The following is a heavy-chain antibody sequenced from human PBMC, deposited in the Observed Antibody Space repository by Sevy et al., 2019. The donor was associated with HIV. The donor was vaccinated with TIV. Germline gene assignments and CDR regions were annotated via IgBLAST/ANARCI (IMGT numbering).Heavy chain of an antibody. CDR2: ISYDGSNK. CDR1: GFTFSSYA. Sequence: GGSLRLSCAASGFTFSSYAMHWVRQAPGKGLEWVAVISYDGSNKYYADSVKGRFTISRDNSKNTLYLQMNSLRAEDTAVYYCASDWAYHDFCSGYYPNYYYGMDVWGQGTTVTVSS. J-gene: IGHJ6*02. V-gene: IGHV3-30*04. D-gene: IGHD3-3*01. CDR3: ASDWAYHDFCSGYYPNYYYGMDV.